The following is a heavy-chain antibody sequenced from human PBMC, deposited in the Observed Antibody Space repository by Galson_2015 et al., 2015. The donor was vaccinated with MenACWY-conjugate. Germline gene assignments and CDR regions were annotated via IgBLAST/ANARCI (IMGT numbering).Heavy chain of an antibody. CDR3: ARFDADYYDSAGGHMDF. CDR1: GYTFTSYG. V-gene: IGHV1-18*04. J-gene: IGHJ6*02. CDR2: ISAYNGKT. D-gene: IGHD3-22*01. Sequence: SVKVSCKASGYTFTSYGISWVRQAPGQGLEWMGWISAYNGKTNYAQKLQGRVTMTTDTSTSTAYMELRSLRSDDTAVYYCARFDADYYDSAGGHMDFWGQGTMVTVSS.